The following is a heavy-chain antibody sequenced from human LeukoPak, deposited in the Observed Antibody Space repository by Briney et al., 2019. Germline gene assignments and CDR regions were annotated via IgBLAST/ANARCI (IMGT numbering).Heavy chain of an antibody. CDR2: INPNSGGT. CDR1: GYTFTGYY. J-gene: IGHJ4*02. V-gene: IGHV1-2*06. Sequence: ASVKVSCEASGYTFTGYYMHWVRQAPGQGLEWMGRINPNSGGTNYAQKFQGRVTMTRDTSISTAYMELSRLRSDDTAVYYCARGSVYYDSSGYYLDYFDYWGQGTLVTVSS. CDR3: ARGSVYYDSSGYYLDYFDY. D-gene: IGHD3-22*01.